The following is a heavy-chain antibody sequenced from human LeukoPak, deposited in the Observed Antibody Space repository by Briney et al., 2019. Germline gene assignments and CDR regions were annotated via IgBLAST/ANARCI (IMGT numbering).Heavy chain of an antibody. J-gene: IGHJ3*02. CDR1: GGSISSSSYH. Sequence: SETLSLTCTVSGGSISSSSYHWGWIRQSPGEGLQWITSMSYSGATYYNPSLQSRVTISVDTSKNQFSLNLGSVTAADTAVYYCARGPSGSQGFDIWGQGTVVTVSS. V-gene: IGHV4-39*07. CDR2: MSYSGAT. CDR3: ARGPSGSQGFDI.